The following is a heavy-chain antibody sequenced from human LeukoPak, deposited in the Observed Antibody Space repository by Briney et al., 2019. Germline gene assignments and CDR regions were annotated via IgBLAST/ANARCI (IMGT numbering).Heavy chain of an antibody. CDR2: INPSGGST. V-gene: IGHV1-46*01. D-gene: IGHD3-22*01. CDR1: GYTFTSYY. J-gene: IGHJ3*02. CDR3: ARDLLYYDSSGYYGSRKSGDAFDI. Sequence: GASVKVSCKASGYTFTSYYMHWVRQAPGQGLEWMGIINPSGGSTSYAQKFQGRVTMTRDTSTSTVYVELSSLRSEDTAVYYCARDLLYYDSSGYYGSRKSGDAFDIWGQGTMVTVSS.